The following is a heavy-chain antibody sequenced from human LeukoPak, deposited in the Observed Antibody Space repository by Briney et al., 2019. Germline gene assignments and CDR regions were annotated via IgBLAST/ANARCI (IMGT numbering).Heavy chain of an antibody. CDR2: FSSRWTI. J-gene: IGHJ2*01. CDR3: ARNHILGYWHFDL. V-gene: IGHV3-48*04. Sequence: GGSLRLSCAASGFTFSSYSMNWVRQAPGKGLEGVSYFSSRWTIYYEDSVKGRFTISRDNAKNTVYLQMNSLRADDTAVYYCARNHILGYWHFDLWGRGTLVTVSS. CDR1: GFTFSSYS. D-gene: IGHD1-26*01.